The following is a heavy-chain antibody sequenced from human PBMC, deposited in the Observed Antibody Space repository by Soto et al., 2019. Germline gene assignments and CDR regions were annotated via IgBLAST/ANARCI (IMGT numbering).Heavy chain of an antibody. CDR3: ARRGSGSYYDY. V-gene: IGHV3-23*01. CDR2: ISGSGGST. J-gene: IGHJ4*02. D-gene: IGHD1-26*01. Sequence: EVQLLESGGGLVQPGGSLRLSCAASGFTFSSYAMRWVRQAPVKGLEWVSAISGSGGSTYYADSVKGRFTISRDNSKNTLYLQMHSLRAEGPAVYSCARRGSGSYYDYWGQGTLVTVSS. CDR1: GFTFSSYA.